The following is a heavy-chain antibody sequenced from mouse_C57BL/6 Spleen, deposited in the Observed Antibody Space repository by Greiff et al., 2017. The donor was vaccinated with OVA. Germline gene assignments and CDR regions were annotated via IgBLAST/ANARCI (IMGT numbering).Heavy chain of an antibody. V-gene: IGHV3-1*01. D-gene: IGHD1-1*01. CDR2: ISYSGST. Sequence: EVQLQESGPGMVKPSQSLSLTCTVTGYSITSGYDWHWIRHFPGNKLEWMGYISYSGSTNYNPSLKSRISITHDTSKNHFFLKLNSVTTEDTATYYCARSYYGHFDYWGQGTTLTVSS. CDR3: ARSYYGHFDY. J-gene: IGHJ2*01. CDR1: GYSITSGYD.